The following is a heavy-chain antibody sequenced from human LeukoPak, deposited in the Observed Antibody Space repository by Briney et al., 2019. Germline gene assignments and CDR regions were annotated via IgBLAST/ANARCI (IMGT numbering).Heavy chain of an antibody. D-gene: IGHD3-9*01. V-gene: IGHV4-59*02. CDR1: GGSVSSYY. CDR2: IYYSGST. Sequence: PSETLSLTCTVSGGSVSSYYWSWIRQPPGKGLEGVGDIYYSGSTNYNPSLKSRITISVDTSKNQFSLKLSSVTAADTAMYYCARHGDDILTGYYEGDYYYGMDVWGQGTTVTVSS. CDR3: ARHGDDILTGYYEGDYYYGMDV. J-gene: IGHJ6*02.